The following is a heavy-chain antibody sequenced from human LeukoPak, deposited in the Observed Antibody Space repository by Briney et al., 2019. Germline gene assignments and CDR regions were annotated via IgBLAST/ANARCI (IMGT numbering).Heavy chain of an antibody. Sequence: SVKVSCKASGGTFSSYAISWVRQAPGQGLEWMGRIIPILGIANYAQKFRGRVTITADKSTSTAYMELSRLRSDDTAVYYCARDWRGSYFPDYWGQGTLVTVSS. D-gene: IGHD1-26*01. V-gene: IGHV1-69*04. J-gene: IGHJ4*02. CDR3: ARDWRGSYFPDY. CDR2: IIPILGIA. CDR1: GGTFSSYA.